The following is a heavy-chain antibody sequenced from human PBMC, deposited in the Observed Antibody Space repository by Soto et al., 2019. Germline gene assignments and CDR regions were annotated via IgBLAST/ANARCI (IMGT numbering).Heavy chain of an antibody. V-gene: IGHV4-39*07. CDR3: ARVSGSYYYGMDV. D-gene: IGHD1-26*01. J-gene: IGHJ6*02. CDR1: GGSISSSSYF. Sequence: SETLSLTCTVSGGSISSSSYFWGWIRQPPGKGLECIGSIYYSGSTYYNPSLKSRVTISVDKSKNQFSLKLSSVTAADTAVYYCARVSGSYYYGMDVWGQGTTVTVSS. CDR2: IYYSGST.